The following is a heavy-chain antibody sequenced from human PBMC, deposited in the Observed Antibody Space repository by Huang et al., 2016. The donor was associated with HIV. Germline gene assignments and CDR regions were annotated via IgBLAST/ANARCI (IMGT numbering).Heavy chain of an antibody. CDR1: GYILTELA. J-gene: IGHJ4*02. Sequence: QVQLVQSGAEVRKPGASVKVSCKVSGYILTELAMHWVRQSPGKGLEWMGGSDPEDGETMYAARLQGRVTMTEDTSTDTAYLELSGLTSDDTAVYYGATHSGGDSYAPYYWGQGTLVTVSS. CDR2: SDPEDGET. CDR3: ATHSGGDSYAPYY. V-gene: IGHV1-24*01. D-gene: IGHD2-21*02.